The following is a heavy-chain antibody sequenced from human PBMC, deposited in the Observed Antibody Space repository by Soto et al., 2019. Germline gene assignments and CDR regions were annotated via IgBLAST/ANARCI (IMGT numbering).Heavy chain of an antibody. Sequence: GGSLRLSCAASGFTFSSYAMSWVRQAPGKGLEWVSAISGSGGSTYYANSVKGRFTISRDNSKNTLYLQMNSLRAEDTAVYYCAKGPSRDYYGSGRFDYWGQGTLVTVSS. V-gene: IGHV3-23*01. CDR1: GFTFSSYA. J-gene: IGHJ4*02. CDR3: AKGPSRDYYGSGRFDY. CDR2: ISGSGGST. D-gene: IGHD3-10*01.